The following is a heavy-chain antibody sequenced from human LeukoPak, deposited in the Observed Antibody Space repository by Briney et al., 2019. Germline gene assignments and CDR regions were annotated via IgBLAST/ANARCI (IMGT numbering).Heavy chain of an antibody. CDR3: ARSGRNHAFDI. CDR2: IWYDGSNK. V-gene: IGHV3-33*01. J-gene: IGHJ3*02. D-gene: IGHD1-14*01. Sequence: PLRLSCAASGFTFSSYGMHWVRQAPGKGLEWVAVIWYDGSNKYYADSVKGRFTISRDNSKNTLYLQMNSLRAEDTAVYYCARSGRNHAFDIWGQGTMVTVSS. CDR1: GFTFSSYG.